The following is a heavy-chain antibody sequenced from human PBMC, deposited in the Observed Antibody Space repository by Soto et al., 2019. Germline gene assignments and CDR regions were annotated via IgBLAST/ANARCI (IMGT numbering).Heavy chain of an antibody. V-gene: IGHV5-10-1*01. D-gene: IGHD3-3*01. CDR3: ARRGYDFWSGLDV. Sequence: GESLKISCKGSGYNFTSYWIIWVRQMPGKGLEWMGNIDPTDSFTNYSPSFQGHVTISTDKSMSTAYLQWGTLKASDTAMYYCARRGYDFWSGLDVWGQGTTVTVSS. CDR1: GYNFTSYW. CDR2: IDPTDSFT. J-gene: IGHJ6*02.